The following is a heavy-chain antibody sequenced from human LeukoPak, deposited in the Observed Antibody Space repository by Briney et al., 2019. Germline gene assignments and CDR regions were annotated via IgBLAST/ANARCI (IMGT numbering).Heavy chain of an antibody. Sequence: GGSLRLSCAASGFTFNSYSMHWVRQAPGKGLEWVSSITSSSSYIYYADSVKGRFTISRDNAKNSLYLQMNSLRAEDTAVYYCARDVTVVAATLDAFDIWGQGTMVTVS. CDR1: GFTFNSYS. V-gene: IGHV3-21*01. CDR3: ARDVTVVAATLDAFDI. J-gene: IGHJ3*02. CDR2: ITSSSSYI. D-gene: IGHD2-15*01.